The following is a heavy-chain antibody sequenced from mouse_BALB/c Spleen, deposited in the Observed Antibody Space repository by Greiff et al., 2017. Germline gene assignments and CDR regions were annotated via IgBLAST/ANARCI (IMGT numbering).Heavy chain of an antibody. V-gene: IGHV1-69*02. CDR3: ARWGTGYYAMDY. CDR2: IDPSDSET. J-gene: IGHJ4*01. CDR1: GYTFTSYW. Sequence: VQLQQPGAELVKPGAPVKLSCKASGYTFTSYWMNWVKQRPGRGLEWIGRIDPSDSETHYNQKFKDKATLTVDKSSSTAYIQLSSLTSEDSAVYYCARWGTGYYAMDYWGQGTSVTVSS. D-gene: IGHD4-1*01.